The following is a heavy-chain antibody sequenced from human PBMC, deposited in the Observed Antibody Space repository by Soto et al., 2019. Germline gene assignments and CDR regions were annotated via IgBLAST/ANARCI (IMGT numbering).Heavy chain of an antibody. CDR2: INHSGST. CDR3: ARGRFYDLWSGYYDALDI. V-gene: IGHV4-34*01. Sequence: SETLSLTCAVYGGSFSGYYWSWIRQPPGKGLEWIGEINHSGSTNYNPSLKSRVTISVDTSKNQFSLKLSSVTAADTAVYYCARGRFYDLWSGYYDALDIWGQGTMVTVS. CDR1: GGSFSGYY. D-gene: IGHD3-3*01. J-gene: IGHJ3*02.